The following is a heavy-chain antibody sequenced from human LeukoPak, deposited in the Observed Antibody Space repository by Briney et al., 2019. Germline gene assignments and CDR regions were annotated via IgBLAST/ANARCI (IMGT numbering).Heavy chain of an antibody. CDR3: ARILSSGWYGYYYYYGMDV. CDR2: MNPNSGNT. V-gene: IGHV1-8*02. Sequence: ASVKVSCKASGYTFTGYYMHWVRQATGQGLEWMGWMNPNSGNTGYAQKFQGRVTMTRNTSISTAYMELSSLRSEDTAVYYCARILSSGWYGYYYYYGMDVWGQGTTVTVSS. J-gene: IGHJ6*02. CDR1: GYTFTGYY. D-gene: IGHD6-19*01.